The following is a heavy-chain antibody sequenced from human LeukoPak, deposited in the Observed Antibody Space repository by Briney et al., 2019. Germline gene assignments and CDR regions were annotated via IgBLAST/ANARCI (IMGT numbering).Heavy chain of an antibody. CDR3: ARLLNAPLRGAFDI. J-gene: IGHJ3*02. CDR2: IYYSGST. D-gene: IGHD2-15*01. Sequence: PSETLSLTCTVSGGAISSYYWSWIRQPPGKGLEWIGYIYYSGSTNYNPSLKSRVTISVDTSKNQFSLKLSSVTAADTAVYYCARLLNAPLRGAFDIWGQGTMVTVSS. V-gene: IGHV4-59*01. CDR1: GGAISSYY.